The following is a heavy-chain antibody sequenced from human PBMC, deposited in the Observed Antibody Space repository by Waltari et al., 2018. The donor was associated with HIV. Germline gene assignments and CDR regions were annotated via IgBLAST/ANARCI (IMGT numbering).Heavy chain of an antibody. J-gene: IGHJ6*02. CDR1: GYTFTSYD. D-gene: IGHD2-2*01. CDR3: ARLGYCSSTSCYYYYYYGMDV. Sequence: QVQLVQSGAEVKKPGASVKVSCKASGYTFTSYDINWVRQATGQGLEWMGWMTPNSGNTGYAQKFQGRVTMTRNTSISTAYMELSSLRSEDTAVYYCARLGYCSSTSCYYYYYYGMDVWGQGTTVTVSS. V-gene: IGHV1-8*01. CDR2: MTPNSGNT.